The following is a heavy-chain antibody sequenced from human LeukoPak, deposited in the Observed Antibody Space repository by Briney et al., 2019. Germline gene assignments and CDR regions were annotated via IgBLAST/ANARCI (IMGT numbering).Heavy chain of an antibody. J-gene: IGHJ6*02. V-gene: IGHV3-48*02. CDR2: ISSRSESK. Sequence: PGGSLRLSCAASGFSFSSYSMNWVRQAPGKGLEWVAYISSRSESKYYAASVKGRFTISRDNAHSSLYLQMNSLRDDDTAVYYCARVWQLGVWGQGTAVTVSS. CDR3: ARVWQLGV. D-gene: IGHD3-10*01. CDR1: GFSFSSYS.